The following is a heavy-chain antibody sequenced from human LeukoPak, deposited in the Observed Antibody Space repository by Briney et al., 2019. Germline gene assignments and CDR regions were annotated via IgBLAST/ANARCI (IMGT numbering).Heavy chain of an antibody. D-gene: IGHD5-18*01. V-gene: IGHV4-39*01. J-gene: IGHJ6*03. CDR2: IYYSGST. Sequence: PSETLSLTCTVSGGSISSSSYYWGWIRQPPGKGLEWIGSIYYSGSTYYNPSLKSRVTISVDTSKNQFSLKLSSVTAADTAVYYXXXXXXYTAENTNYYYYMDVWGKGTTVTVSS. CDR3: XXXXXYTAENTNYYYYMDV. CDR1: GGSISSSSYY.